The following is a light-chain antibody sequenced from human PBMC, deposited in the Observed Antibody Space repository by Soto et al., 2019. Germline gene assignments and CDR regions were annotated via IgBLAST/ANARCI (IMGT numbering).Light chain of an antibody. CDR2: GAS. CDR3: QQYNNWPTT. CDR1: QSVSSH. J-gene: IGKJ1*01. Sequence: INMVDSRGTRFLSPGEGVTLSCRASQSVSSHLAWYQQKPGQPPRLLIYGASTRATGIPARFSGSGFGTEFTVTISSLQSEDFVVYYCQQYNNWPTTFGQGTKVDI. V-gene: IGKV3-15*01.